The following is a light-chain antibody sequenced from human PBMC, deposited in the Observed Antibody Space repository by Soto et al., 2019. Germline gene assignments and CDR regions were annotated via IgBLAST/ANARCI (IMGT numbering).Light chain of an antibody. CDR1: QGINNY. CDR2: AAS. Sequence: DIQMTQSPSSLSASVGDRVTITCRASQGINNYLAWYQQRPGKVPRLLIYAASTLQSGVPSRFSGSVSGADFTLTISSLQPEDDATYYCQKYDTAPWTFGQGTKVDIK. J-gene: IGKJ1*01. CDR3: QKYDTAPWT. V-gene: IGKV1-27*01.